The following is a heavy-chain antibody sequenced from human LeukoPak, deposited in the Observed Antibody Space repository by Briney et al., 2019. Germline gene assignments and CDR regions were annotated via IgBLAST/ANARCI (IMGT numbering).Heavy chain of an antibody. CDR1: GGSFSGYY. Sequence: SETLSLTCAVYGGSFSGYYWSWIRQPPGKGLEWIGEINHSGSTNYNPSLKSRVTISVDTSKNQFSLKLSSVTAADTAVYYCARRAAAAGKNWFDPWGQGTLVTVSP. CDR2: INHSGST. D-gene: IGHD6-13*01. J-gene: IGHJ5*02. CDR3: ARRAAAAGKNWFDP. V-gene: IGHV4-34*01.